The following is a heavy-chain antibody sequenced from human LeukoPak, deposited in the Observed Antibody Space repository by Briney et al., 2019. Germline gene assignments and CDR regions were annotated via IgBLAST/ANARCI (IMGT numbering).Heavy chain of an antibody. D-gene: IGHD2-15*01. V-gene: IGHV5-51*01. J-gene: IGHJ6*04. CDR1: GYSFTNYW. CDR3: ARESSPPAYGMDV. CDR2: IYPDDSDT. Sequence: VESQKISCKGSGYSFTNYWIGWVRQMPGKGLEWVAIIYPDDSDTRYSPSFQGQVTISADKSISTAYLQWSSLKASDTAMYYCARESSPPAYGMDVWGKGTTVTVSS.